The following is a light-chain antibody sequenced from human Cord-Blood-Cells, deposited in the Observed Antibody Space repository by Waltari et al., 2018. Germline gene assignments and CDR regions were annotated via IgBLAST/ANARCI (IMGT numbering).Light chain of an antibody. Sequence: QSALTQPASVSGSHGQSITISCTGTSSAGGGYNYVSWYHQHPGKAPKLMIYEVINRPSGVSNRFSGSKSGNTASLTISGLQAEDEADYYCSSYTSSSTLFGTGTKVTVL. V-gene: IGLV2-14*01. CDR2: EVI. J-gene: IGLJ1*01. CDR1: SSAGGGYNY. CDR3: SSYTSSSTL.